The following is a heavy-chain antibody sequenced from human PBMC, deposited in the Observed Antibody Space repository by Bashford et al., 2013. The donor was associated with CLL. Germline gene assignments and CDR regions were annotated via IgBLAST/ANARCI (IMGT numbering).Heavy chain of an antibody. CDR1: GFTVSSNY. Sequence: GGSLRLSCAASGFTVSSNYMSWVRQAPGKGLEWVSVIYSCGSTYYADSVKGRFTISRDNSKNTLYLQMNSLRAEDTAVYYCARDRGVLVRSLKDAFDIWGQGTMVTVSS. V-gene: IGHV3-66*03. CDR2: IYSCGST. J-gene: IGHJ3*02. CDR3: ARDRGVLVRSLKDAFDI. D-gene: IGHD3-10*01.